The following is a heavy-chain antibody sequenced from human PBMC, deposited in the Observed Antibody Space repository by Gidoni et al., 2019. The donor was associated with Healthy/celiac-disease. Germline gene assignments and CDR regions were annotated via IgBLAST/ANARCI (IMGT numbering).Heavy chain of an antibody. Sequence: QVQLVQSGAEVTKPGSSVKVSCKASGGTFSSYAISWVRQAPGQGLEWMGRIIPILGIANDAQKFQGRVTITADKSTSTAYMELSSLRSEDTAVYYCARNPGYCSGGSCYDYWGQGTLVTVSS. CDR3: ARNPGYCSGGSCYDY. CDR1: GGTFSSYA. V-gene: IGHV1-69*09. CDR2: IIPILGIA. J-gene: IGHJ4*02. D-gene: IGHD2-15*01.